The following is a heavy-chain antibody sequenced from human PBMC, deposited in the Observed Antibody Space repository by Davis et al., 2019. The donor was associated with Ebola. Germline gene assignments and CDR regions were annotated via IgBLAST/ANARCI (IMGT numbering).Heavy chain of an antibody. CDR1: GFTFSSYW. J-gene: IGHJ6*03. CDR3: AREEGYYDFWSGYYTTYYMDV. V-gene: IGHV3-7*03. CDR2: IKQDGSEK. Sequence: GESLKISCAASGFTFSSYWMSWVRQAPGKGLEWVANIKQDGSEKYYVDSVKGRFTISRDNAKNSLYLQMNSLRAEDTAVYYCAREEGYYDFWSGYYTTYYMDVWGKGTTVTVSS. D-gene: IGHD3-3*01.